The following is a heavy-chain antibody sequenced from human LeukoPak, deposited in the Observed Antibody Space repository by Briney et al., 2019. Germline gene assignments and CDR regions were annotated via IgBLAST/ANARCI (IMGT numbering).Heavy chain of an antibody. J-gene: IGHJ4*02. V-gene: IGHV3-23*01. Sequence: PGGSLRLSCAASGFTFSSYAMSWVRQAPGKGLEWVSAISGSGGSTYYADSVKGRFTISRDNSKNTLYLQMNSLRAEDTAVYSCAKGYSDNWSGVFDHWGQGTLVTVSP. CDR1: GFTFSSYA. CDR2: ISGSGGST. CDR3: AKGYSDNWSGVFDH. D-gene: IGHD1-20*01.